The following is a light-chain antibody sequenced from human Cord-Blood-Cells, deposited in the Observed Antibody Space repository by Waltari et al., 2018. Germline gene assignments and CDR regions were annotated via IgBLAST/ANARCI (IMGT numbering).Light chain of an antibody. CDR1: LLRSYI. CDR3: NSRDSSGNHYV. Sequence: SSDLTQDPAVSVALGQTVRITCQGDLLRSYIASWYQQKPGQAPVLVIYGKNNRPSGIPDRFSGSSSGNTASLTITGAQAEDEADYYCNSRDSSGNHYVFGTGTKVTVL. V-gene: IGLV3-19*01. J-gene: IGLJ1*01. CDR2: GKN.